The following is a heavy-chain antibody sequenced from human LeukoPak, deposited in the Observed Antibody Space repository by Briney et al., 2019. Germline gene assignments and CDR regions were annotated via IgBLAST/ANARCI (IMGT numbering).Heavy chain of an antibody. V-gene: IGHV3-74*01. CDR3: ARTYYDILTDYSYYFDY. Sequence: GGSLRVSCAAPGFTFSSFRMHWVRQAPGKGLVWVSHVNSDGSSTTYADSVKGRVSISIDNAKNTLYLQMNSLRAEDTAVYYRARTYYDILTDYSYYFDYWGQGTLVTVSS. CDR2: VNSDGSST. CDR1: GFTFSSFR. J-gene: IGHJ4*02. D-gene: IGHD3-9*01.